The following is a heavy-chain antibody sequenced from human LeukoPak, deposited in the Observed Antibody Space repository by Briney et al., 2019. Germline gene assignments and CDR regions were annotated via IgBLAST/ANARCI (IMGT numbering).Heavy chain of an antibody. J-gene: IGHJ4*02. V-gene: IGHV4-39*01. CDR1: GGSISSSTYY. CDR3: ARVAGAATEYLDC. D-gene: IGHD6-13*01. CDR2: MSYSGSA. Sequence: SETLSLTCTGSGGSISSSTYYWGRIRQSPGKGLEWIGSMSYSGSAYYNPSLKSRVTISVDTSKNQFSLKLSSVTAADTAVYYCARVAGAATEYLDCWGQGTLVTVSS.